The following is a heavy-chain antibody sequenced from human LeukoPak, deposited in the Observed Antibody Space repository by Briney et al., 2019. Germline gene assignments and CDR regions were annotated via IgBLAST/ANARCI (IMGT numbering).Heavy chain of an antibody. CDR3: AKDWGKEGHWLDP. J-gene: IGHJ5*02. CDR2: ISWNSGNI. Sequence: GGSLRLSCVASGFTFKNYGMHWVRQAPGKGREWVSGISWNSGNIDYADSVKGRFTISRDNAKNSLYLQMNSLRVEDTAVYYCAKDWGKEGHWLDPWGQGTLVTVSS. D-gene: IGHD3-16*01. CDR1: GFTFKNYG. V-gene: IGHV3-9*01.